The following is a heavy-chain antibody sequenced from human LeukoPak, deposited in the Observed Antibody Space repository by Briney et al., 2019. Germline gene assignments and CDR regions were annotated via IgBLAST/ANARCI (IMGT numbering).Heavy chain of an antibody. CDR2: IYYSGGT. D-gene: IGHD3-10*01. CDR3: ARDNGEYYFDY. V-gene: IGHV4-59*01. Sequence: SETLSLTCTVSGGSISSYYWSWIRQPPGKGLEWIGYIYYSGGTNYNPSLKSRVTISVDTSKNQFSLKLSSVTAADTAVYYCARDNGEYYFDYWGQGTLVTVSS. CDR1: GGSISSYY. J-gene: IGHJ4*02.